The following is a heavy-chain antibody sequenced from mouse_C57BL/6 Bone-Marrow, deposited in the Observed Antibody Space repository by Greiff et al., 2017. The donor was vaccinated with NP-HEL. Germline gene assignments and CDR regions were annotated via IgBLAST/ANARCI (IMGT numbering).Heavy chain of an antibody. J-gene: IGHJ2*01. CDR3: TTWGDSNYEHYFDY. Sequence: EVKVVESGAELVRPGASVKLSCTASGFNIKDDYMHWVKQRPEQGLEWIGWIDPENGDTEYASKFQGKATITADTSSNTAYLQLSSLTSEDTAVYYCTTWGDSNYEHYFDYWGQGTTLTVSS. CDR2: IDPENGDT. V-gene: IGHV14-4*01. CDR1: GFNIKDDY. D-gene: IGHD2-5*01.